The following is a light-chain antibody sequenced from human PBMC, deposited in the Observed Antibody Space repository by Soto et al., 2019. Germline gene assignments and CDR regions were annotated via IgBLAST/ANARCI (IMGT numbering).Light chain of an antibody. CDR2: EGS. Sequence: QSALTQPASVSGSPGQSITISCTGTSSDVGSYNLVSWYQQHPGKPPKLMIYEGSKRPSGVSNSFSGSKSVNTASLTISGLQHEDEADYYCSSYPGSSTLVFGGGTKLTVL. CDR1: SSDVGSYNL. V-gene: IGLV2-23*01. J-gene: IGLJ2*01. CDR3: SSYPGSSTLV.